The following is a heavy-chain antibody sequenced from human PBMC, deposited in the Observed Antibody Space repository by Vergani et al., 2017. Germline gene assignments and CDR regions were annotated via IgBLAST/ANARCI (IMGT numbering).Heavy chain of an antibody. CDR1: GFTFSGSA. CDR2: IRSKANSYAT. V-gene: IGHV3-73*01. CDR3: TRRGSIAVAGNGMDV. Sequence: EVQLVESGGGLVQPGGSLKLSCAASGFTFSGSAMHWVRQASGKGLEWVGRIRSKANSYATAYAASVKGRFTISRDDSKNTAYLQMNSLKTEDTAVYYCTRRGSIAVAGNGMDVWGQGTTVTVSS. D-gene: IGHD6-19*01. J-gene: IGHJ6*02.